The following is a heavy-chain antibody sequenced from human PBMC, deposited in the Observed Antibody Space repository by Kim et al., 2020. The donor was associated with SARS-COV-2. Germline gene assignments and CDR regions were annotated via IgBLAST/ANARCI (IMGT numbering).Heavy chain of an antibody. D-gene: IGHD2-21*02. Sequence: ASVNVSCKVSGYTLTELSMHWVRQAPGKGLEWMGGFDPEDGETIYAQKFQGRVTMTEDTSTDTAYMELSSLRSEDTAVYYCATDGPMTAREYGMDVWGQGTTVTVSS. CDR3: ATDGPMTAREYGMDV. J-gene: IGHJ6*02. V-gene: IGHV1-24*01. CDR2: FDPEDGET. CDR1: GYTLTELS.